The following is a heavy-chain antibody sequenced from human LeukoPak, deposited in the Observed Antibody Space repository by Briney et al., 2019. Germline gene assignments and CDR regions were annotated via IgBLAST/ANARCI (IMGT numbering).Heavy chain of an antibody. V-gene: IGHV3-21*01. Sequence: PGGSLRLSCAASGFTFSSYSMNWVRQAPGKGLEWVSSISSSSSYIYYADSVKGRFTISRDNAKNSLYLQMNSLRAEDTAVYYCARYYYGSGSYYGNPDYWGQGTLVTVSS. CDR3: ARYYYGSGSYYGNPDY. CDR1: GFTFSSYS. J-gene: IGHJ4*02. D-gene: IGHD3-10*01. CDR2: ISSSSSYI.